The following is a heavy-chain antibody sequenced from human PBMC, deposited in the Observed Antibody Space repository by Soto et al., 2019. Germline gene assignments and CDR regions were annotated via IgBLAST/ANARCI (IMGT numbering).Heavy chain of an antibody. CDR3: ARDKITGLFDY. J-gene: IGHJ4*02. CDR1: SSSFGSVPYS. D-gene: IGHD2-8*02. V-gene: IGHV4-30-2*01. CDR2: VSHRGST. Sequence: SETLSLTCGVSSSSFGSVPYSWSWIRQPPGKGLEWIGYVSHRGSTNYNPPLKSRVTISVDRPNNQFSLNLNSVTAADTAVYYCARDKITGLFDYWGQGTLVTVS.